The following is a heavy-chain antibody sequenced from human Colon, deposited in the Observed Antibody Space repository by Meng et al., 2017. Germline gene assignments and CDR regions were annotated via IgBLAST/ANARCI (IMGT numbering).Heavy chain of an antibody. CDR2: IHSSGNT. CDR3: ARNPVIPDARTFDF. CDR1: NGSISSADYY. J-gene: IGHJ4*02. V-gene: IGHV4-30-4*01. Sequence: QVQLQESGPGLVEPAQTLALTCTISNGSISSADYYWTWIRQPPGKGPEWLGYIHSSGNTYYTPSLKSRLAMSLDTSKNQFSLRLTSVTAADTAVYYCARNPVIPDARTFDFWGQGALVTVSS. D-gene: IGHD2-2*01.